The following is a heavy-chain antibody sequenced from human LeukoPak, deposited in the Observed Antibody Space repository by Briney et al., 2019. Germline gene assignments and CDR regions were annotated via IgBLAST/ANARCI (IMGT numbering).Heavy chain of an antibody. CDR3: ARARDRSSWYGYFDY. D-gene: IGHD6-13*01. Sequence: GGSLRLSCAASGFTFSSYAMHWVRQAPGKGLEWVAVISYDGSNKYYADSVKGRFTISRDNSKNTLYLQMNSLRAEDTAVYYCARARDRSSWYGYFDYWGQGTLVTVSS. J-gene: IGHJ4*02. CDR1: GFTFSSYA. V-gene: IGHV3-30-3*01. CDR2: ISYDGSNK.